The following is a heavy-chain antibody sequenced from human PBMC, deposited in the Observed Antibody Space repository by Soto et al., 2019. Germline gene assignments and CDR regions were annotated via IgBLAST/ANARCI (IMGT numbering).Heavy chain of an antibody. V-gene: IGHV3-21*06. CDR3: ARESEDLTSNFDY. J-gene: IGHJ4*02. CDR2: ISSTTNYI. CDR1: GFTFTRYS. Sequence: GGSLRLSCAASGFTFTRYSMNWVRRAPGKGLEWVSSISSTTNYIYYGDSMKGRFTISRDNAKNSLYLEMNSLRAEDTAVYYCARESEDLTSNFDYWGQGTLVTGS.